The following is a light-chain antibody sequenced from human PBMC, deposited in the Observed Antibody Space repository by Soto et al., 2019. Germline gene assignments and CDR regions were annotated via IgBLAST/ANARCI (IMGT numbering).Light chain of an antibody. CDR1: SRDVGGYNY. CDR2: EVS. Sequence: QSALTQPASVSGSPGQSVTISCTGTSRDVGGYNYVSWYQQHPGTAPKLMIYEVSNRPSGVSNRFSGSKSGNTASLTISGLQAEDEADYYCSSYTSSSTPYVFGTGTKVTVL. CDR3: SSYTSSSTPYV. V-gene: IGLV2-14*01. J-gene: IGLJ1*01.